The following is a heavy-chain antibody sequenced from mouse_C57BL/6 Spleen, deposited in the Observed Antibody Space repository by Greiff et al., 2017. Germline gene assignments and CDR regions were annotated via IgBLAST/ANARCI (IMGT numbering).Heavy chain of an antibody. CDR2: ISYDGSN. CDR3: AREGYGSSPLAMDY. CDR1: GYSITSGYY. D-gene: IGHD1-1*01. V-gene: IGHV3-6*01. J-gene: IGHJ4*01. Sequence: DVQLVESGPGLVKPSQSLSLTCSVTGYSITSGYYWNWIRQFPGNKLEWMGYISYDGSNNYNPSLKNRISITRDTSKNQFFLKLNSVTTEDTATYYCAREGYGSSPLAMDYWGQGTSVTVSS.